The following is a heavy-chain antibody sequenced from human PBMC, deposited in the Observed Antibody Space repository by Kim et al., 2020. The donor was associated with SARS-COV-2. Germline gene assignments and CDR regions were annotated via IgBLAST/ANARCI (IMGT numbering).Heavy chain of an antibody. CDR1: GGSISSSNW. J-gene: IGHJ3*02. D-gene: IGHD3-10*01. Sequence: SETLSLTCAVSGGSISSSNWWSWVRQPPGKGLEWIGEIYHSGSTNYNPSLKSRVTISVDKSKNQFSLKLSSVTAADTAVYYCARGYYYGSGSKAFDIWGQGTMVTVSS. CDR2: IYHSGST. CDR3: ARGYYYGSGSKAFDI. V-gene: IGHV4-4*02.